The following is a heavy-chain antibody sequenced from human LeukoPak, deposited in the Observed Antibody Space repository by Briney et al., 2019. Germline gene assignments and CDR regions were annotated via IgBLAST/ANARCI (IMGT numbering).Heavy chain of an antibody. CDR1: GITFSSYE. J-gene: IGHJ3*01. Sequence: GGSLRLSCAASGITFSSYEMNWVRQAPGKGLEWISYISSSGGTIYYADSVKGRFTISRDNAKNSLYLQMNSLRPEDTAVYYCAAPDYDSVTFDFWGQGTMVTVSS. D-gene: IGHD3-16*01. CDR2: ISSSGGTI. V-gene: IGHV3-48*03. CDR3: AAPDYDSVTFDF.